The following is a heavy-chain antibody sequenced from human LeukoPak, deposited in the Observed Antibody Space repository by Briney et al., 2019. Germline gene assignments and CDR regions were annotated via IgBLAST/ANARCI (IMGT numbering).Heavy chain of an antibody. CDR2: ISAYNGNT. Sequence: GASVKLSCKASGYTFTSYGISWVRQAPGQGLEWMGWISAYNGNTNYAQKLQGRVTMTTDTSTSTAYMELRSLRSDDTAVYYCARGAGVVVITTIDYWGQGTLVTVSS. J-gene: IGHJ4*02. CDR1: GYTFTSYG. CDR3: ARGAGVVVITTIDY. D-gene: IGHD3-22*01. V-gene: IGHV1-18*01.